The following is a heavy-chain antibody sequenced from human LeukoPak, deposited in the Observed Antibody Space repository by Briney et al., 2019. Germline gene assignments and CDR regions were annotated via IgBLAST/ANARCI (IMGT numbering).Heavy chain of an antibody. Sequence: KPSETLSLTCTVSGGSISSYYWSWIRQPPGKGQEWIGYIYYSGSTNYNPSLKSRVTISVDTSKNQFSLKLSSVTAADTAVYYCARAIAGAYFDYWGQGTLVTVSS. CDR1: GGSISSYY. J-gene: IGHJ4*02. V-gene: IGHV4-59*01. CDR2: IYYSGST. CDR3: ARAIAGAYFDY. D-gene: IGHD6-13*01.